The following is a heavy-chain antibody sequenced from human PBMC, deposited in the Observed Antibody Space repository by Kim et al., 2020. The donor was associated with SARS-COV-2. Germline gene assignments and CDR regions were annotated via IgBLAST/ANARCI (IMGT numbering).Heavy chain of an antibody. V-gene: IGHV4-59*01. J-gene: IGHJ6*02. Sequence: RKSRVTISVDTSKNQFALKLSSVTAADTAVYYCARDRTDGNYYYYGMDVWGQGTAVTVSS. CDR3: ARDRTDGNYYYYGMDV. D-gene: IGHD1-1*01.